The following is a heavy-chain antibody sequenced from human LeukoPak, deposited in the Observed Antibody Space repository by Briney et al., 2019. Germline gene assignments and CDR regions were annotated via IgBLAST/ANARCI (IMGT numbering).Heavy chain of an antibody. Sequence: GASVKAPCKDSGYNLTDYLIYWMRPAPGQGLEFMGWMNPNSRGTNYAQKFQGRITMTRDTSISTAYMELSRLRSDDTAVYYCARELGRNAFDIWGQGTMVTVSS. CDR3: ARELGRNAFDI. J-gene: IGHJ3*02. V-gene: IGHV1-2*02. D-gene: IGHD7-27*01. CDR1: GYNLTDYL. CDR2: MNPNSRGT.